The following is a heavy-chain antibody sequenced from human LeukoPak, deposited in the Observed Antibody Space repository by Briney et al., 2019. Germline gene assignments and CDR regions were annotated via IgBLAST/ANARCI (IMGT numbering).Heavy chain of an antibody. CDR3: AKDLSSWYVYFQQ. J-gene: IGHJ1*01. CDR2: IYYSGST. D-gene: IGHD6-13*01. Sequence: PSETLSLTCTVSGGSISSSSYYWGWIRQPPGKGLEWIGSIYYSGSTYYNPSLKSRVTISVDTSKNQFSLKLSSVTAADTAIYYCAKDLSSWYVYFQQWGQGTLVTVSS. V-gene: IGHV4-39*07. CDR1: GGSISSSSYY.